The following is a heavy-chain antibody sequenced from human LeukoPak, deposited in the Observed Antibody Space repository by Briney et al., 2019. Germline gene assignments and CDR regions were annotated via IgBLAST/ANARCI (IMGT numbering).Heavy chain of an antibody. CDR2: IRSKANSYAT. D-gene: IGHD3-22*01. Sequence: GGSLRLSCAASGFTFSGSAMHWVRQASGKGLEWVGRIRSKANSYATAYAASVKGRFTISRDDSKNTAYLQMDSLKTEDTAVYYCTSGYYFSNYYYYMDVWGKGTTVTIPS. V-gene: IGHV3-73*01. CDR3: TSGYYFSNYYYYMDV. CDR1: GFTFSGSA. J-gene: IGHJ6*03.